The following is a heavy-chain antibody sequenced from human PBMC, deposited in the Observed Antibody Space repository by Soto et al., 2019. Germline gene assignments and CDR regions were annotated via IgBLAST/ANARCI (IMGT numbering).Heavy chain of an antibody. V-gene: IGHV3-72*01. CDR1: GFTFGDHY. J-gene: IGHJ2*01. D-gene: IGHD1-26*01. CDR3: TRSSGSYRYFDL. Sequence: GGSLRLSCAASGFTFGDHYMDWVRQAPGKGLEWVARTRNKANSYTTEYAASVKGRFTISRDNSKNSLYLQMNSLKTEDTAVYYCTRSSGSYRYFDLWGRGTLVTVSS. CDR2: TRNKANSYTT.